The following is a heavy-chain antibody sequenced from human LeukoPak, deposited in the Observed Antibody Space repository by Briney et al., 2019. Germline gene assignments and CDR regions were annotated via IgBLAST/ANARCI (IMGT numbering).Heavy chain of an antibody. D-gene: IGHD6-13*01. CDR2: INHSGST. CDR3: ARDLIAAAGTWAMRNWFDP. CDR1: GGSISSYY. J-gene: IGHJ5*02. Sequence: SSETLSLTCTVSGGSISSYYWSWIRQPPGKGLEWIGEINHSGSTNYNPSLKSRVTISVDTSKNQFSLKLSSVTAADTAVYYCARDLIAAAGTWAMRNWFDPWGQGTLVTVSS. V-gene: IGHV4-34*01.